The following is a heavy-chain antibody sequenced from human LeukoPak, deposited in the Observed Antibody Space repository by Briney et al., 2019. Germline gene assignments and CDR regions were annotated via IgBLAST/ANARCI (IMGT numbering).Heavy chain of an antibody. V-gene: IGHV4-34*01. Sequence: SETLSLTCAVYGGSFSGYYWSWIRQPPGKGLEWIGEINHSGSTNYNTSLKSRVTISVDTSKNQFSLKLSSVTAADTAVYYCARLFSGWPIDYWGQGTLVTVSS. J-gene: IGHJ4*02. D-gene: IGHD6-19*01. CDR2: INHSGST. CDR3: ARLFSGWPIDY. CDR1: GGSFSGYY.